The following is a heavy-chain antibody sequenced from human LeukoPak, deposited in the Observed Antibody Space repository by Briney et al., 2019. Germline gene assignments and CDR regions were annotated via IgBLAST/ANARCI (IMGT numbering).Heavy chain of an antibody. CDR3: ARVHCSSTSCPGDY. V-gene: IGHV3-20*04. CDR1: GFTFDDYG. CDR2: INWSGGST. D-gene: IGHD2-2*01. Sequence: GGSLRLSCAASGFTFDDYGMSWVRQAPGKGLEWVSGINWSGGSTGYADSVKGRFTISRDNAKNSLYLQMNSLRAEDTALYYCARVHCSSTSCPGDYWGQGTLVTVSS. J-gene: IGHJ4*02.